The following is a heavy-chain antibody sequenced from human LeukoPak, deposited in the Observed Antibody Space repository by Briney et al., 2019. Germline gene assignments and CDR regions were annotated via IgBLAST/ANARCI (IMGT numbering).Heavy chain of an antibody. CDR3: MIVVVSVDY. CDR2: IISIFGTT. CDR1: GGTFSSYA. V-gene: IGHV1-69*13. D-gene: IGHD3-22*01. J-gene: IGHJ4*02. Sequence: SVKVSCKASGGTFSSYAISWVRQAPGQGLEWMGGIISIFGTTNYAQKFQGRVTITADESTSTAYMELSSLRSEDTAVYYCMIVVVSVDYWGQGTLVTVSS.